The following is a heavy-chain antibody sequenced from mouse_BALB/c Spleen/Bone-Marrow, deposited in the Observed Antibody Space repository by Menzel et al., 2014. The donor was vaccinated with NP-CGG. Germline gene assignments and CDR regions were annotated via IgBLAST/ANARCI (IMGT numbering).Heavy chain of an antibody. V-gene: IGHV1-69*02. Sequence: VQLQHSGAELVRPGASVKLSCKASGYTFTSYWINWVKQRPRQGLEWIGNIYPSDSYTNYNQKFKDKATLTVDKSSSTAYMQLSSPTSEDSAVYYCTRSYGSSYEYYFDYWGQGTTLTDSS. J-gene: IGHJ2*01. CDR3: TRSYGSSYEYYFDY. CDR1: GYTFTSYW. D-gene: IGHD1-1*01. CDR2: IYPSDSYT.